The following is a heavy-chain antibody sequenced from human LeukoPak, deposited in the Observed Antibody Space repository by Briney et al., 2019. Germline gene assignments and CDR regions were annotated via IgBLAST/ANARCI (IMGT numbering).Heavy chain of an antibody. CDR2: IKQGGSEK. J-gene: IGHJ5*02. Sequence: GGSLRLSCTASGFTFSDYWMSWVRQAPGKGLEWVANIKQGGSEKYYVDSVKGRFTISRDNAKNSLYLRMNSLRAEDTAVYYCARGGNSYGPNWFDPWGQGTLVTVSS. V-gene: IGHV3-7*03. CDR1: GFTFSDYW. D-gene: IGHD5-18*01. CDR3: ARGGNSYGPNWFDP.